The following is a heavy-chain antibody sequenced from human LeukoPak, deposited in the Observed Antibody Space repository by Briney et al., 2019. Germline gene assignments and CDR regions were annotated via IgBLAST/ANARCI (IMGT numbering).Heavy chain of an antibody. J-gene: IGHJ5*02. Sequence: GGSLRLSCAASGFTFSSYGMHWVRQAPGKGLEWVSAIRGSDGSTYYADSVEGRFAISRDNSKNTLYLQMNSLRAEDTAVYYCAKSDWFDPWGQGTLVTVSS. V-gene: IGHV3-23*01. CDR1: GFTFSSYG. CDR3: AKSDWFDP. CDR2: IRGSDGST.